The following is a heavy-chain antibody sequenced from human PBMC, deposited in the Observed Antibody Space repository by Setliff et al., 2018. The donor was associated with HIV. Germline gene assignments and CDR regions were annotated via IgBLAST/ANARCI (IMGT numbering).Heavy chain of an antibody. CDR3: AKDRTSYGDY. V-gene: IGHV3-21*04. CDR2: ISRSNSYI. CDR1: GFTFSSYG. Sequence: GGSLRLSCAASGFTFSSYGLHWVRQAPGKGLEWVSFISRSNSYIYYADSVKGRFTISRDNAKNSLYLQMNSLRAEDTAVYYCAKDRTSYGDYWGQGTLVTVSS. D-gene: IGHD4-17*01. J-gene: IGHJ4*02.